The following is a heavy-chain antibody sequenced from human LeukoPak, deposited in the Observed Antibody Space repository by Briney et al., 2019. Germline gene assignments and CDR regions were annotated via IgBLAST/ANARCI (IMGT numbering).Heavy chain of an antibody. J-gene: IGHJ4*02. CDR3: ARSSTIAVAEIYFDY. D-gene: IGHD6-19*01. V-gene: IGHV5-51*01. CDR2: IYPGDSDT. Sequence: GESLKISCQGSGYTFTSYWIGWVRQMPGKGLEWMGIIYPGDSDTRYSSSFQGQVTISAASSINTAYLQWTSLKASDTAMYYCARSSTIAVAEIYFDYWGQGTLVTVSS. CDR1: GYTFTSYW.